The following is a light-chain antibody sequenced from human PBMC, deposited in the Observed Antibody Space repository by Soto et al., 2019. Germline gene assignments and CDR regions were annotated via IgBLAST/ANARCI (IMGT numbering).Light chain of an antibody. CDR3: HHYGTSPPT. CDR2: GAS. CDR1: QSVTSNY. J-gene: IGKJ1*01. Sequence: EIVLTQSPGTLSLSPGERATLSCRASQSVTSNYLAWYQQTPGQAPRLLFFGASIRATGIPDRFSGSGSGTDFTLTISRLEPEDFAVFYCHHYGTSPPTFGQGTKVDIK. V-gene: IGKV3-20*01.